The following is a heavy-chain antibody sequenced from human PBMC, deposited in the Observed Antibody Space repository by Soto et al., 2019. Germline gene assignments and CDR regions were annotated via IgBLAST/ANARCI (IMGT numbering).Heavy chain of an antibody. J-gene: IGHJ3*01. D-gene: IGHD2-15*01. CDR2: ISYDGSNK. Sequence: ESGGGVGQPGRSLRLSCVASGFSFSDSGMHWVRQAPGKGLEWVAAISYDGSNKYYADSVNDRFTISRDNSKNTLSLQMNSLRAEDKAVYYCAKSVRYCLGSSCSPEAFDVWGQGTLVSVSS. V-gene: IGHV3-30*18. CDR3: AKSVRYCLGSSCSPEAFDV. CDR1: GFSFSDSG.